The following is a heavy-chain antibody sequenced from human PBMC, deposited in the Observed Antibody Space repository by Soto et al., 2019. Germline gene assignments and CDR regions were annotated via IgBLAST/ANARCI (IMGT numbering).Heavy chain of an antibody. V-gene: IGHV2-26*01. CDR3: ARISRDVSIVAPGILDN. D-gene: IGHD1-26*01. Sequence: QVTLKESGPVLVKPTETLTLTCTVSGFSLSNAAMGVTWIRQPPGKALEWLAHIFSNDERAYNLSLKHRLTISKDTSKSQVVLTMTNVDPVDTATYYWARISRDVSIVAPGILDNWGQGTLVIVSS. CDR1: GFSLSNAAMG. CDR2: IFSNDER. J-gene: IGHJ4*02.